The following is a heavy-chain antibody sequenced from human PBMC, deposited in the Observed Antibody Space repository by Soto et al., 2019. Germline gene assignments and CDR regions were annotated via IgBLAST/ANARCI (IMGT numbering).Heavy chain of an antibody. J-gene: IGHJ3*01. Sequence: PGGSLRLSCAACGFTFDAYPMHWVRQAPGKGLEWVAGLSWNSGSIGYADSVKGRFTISRENAKSSLYLQMNSLTADDTALYYCVKDASFDFWGQGTQVTV. CDR2: LSWNSGSI. CDR1: GFTFDAYP. CDR3: VKDASFDF. V-gene: IGHV3-9*01.